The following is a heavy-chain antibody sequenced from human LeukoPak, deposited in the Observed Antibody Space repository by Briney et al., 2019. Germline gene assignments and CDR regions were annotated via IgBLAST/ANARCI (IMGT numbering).Heavy chain of an antibody. Sequence: PGGSLRLSCAASGFTFSNYWMSWVRQAPGKGLEWVASIDQYGRAKYYVDSVRGRFTFSRDNTKNSLHLQMNSLRAEDTAVYYCARGRYDRHWGFDYWGQGTLVTVSS. CDR2: IDQYGRAK. V-gene: IGHV3-7*01. J-gene: IGHJ4*02. CDR3: ARGRYDRHWGFDY. CDR1: GFTFSNYW. D-gene: IGHD7-27*01.